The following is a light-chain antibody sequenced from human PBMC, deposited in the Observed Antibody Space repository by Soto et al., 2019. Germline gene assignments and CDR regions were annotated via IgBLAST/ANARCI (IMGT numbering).Light chain of an antibody. J-gene: IGKJ2*01. V-gene: IGKV1-5*01. Sequence: DIQMTQSPSTLSASVGDRVTITCRASQSISTWLAWYQQKPGKAPKLLIYDASSLESGVPSRFSGSGSGTEFTLPISSLQPDDFATYYYQQYNSYSYSFGQGTKLEIK. CDR2: DAS. CDR3: QQYNSYSYS. CDR1: QSISTW.